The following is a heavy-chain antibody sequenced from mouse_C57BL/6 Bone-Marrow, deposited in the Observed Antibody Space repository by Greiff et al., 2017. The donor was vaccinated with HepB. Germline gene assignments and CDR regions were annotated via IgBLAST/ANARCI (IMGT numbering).Heavy chain of an antibody. CDR1: GYTFTSYW. CDR2: IDPNSGGT. CDR3: ARKDWDYYFDY. Sequence: QVQLKQPGAELVKPGASVKPSCKASGYTFTSYWMHWVKQRPGRGLEWIGRIDPNSGGTKYNEKFKSKATLTVDKPSSTAYMQLSSLTSEDSAVYYCARKDWDYYFDYWGQGTTLTVSS. V-gene: IGHV1-72*01. J-gene: IGHJ2*01. D-gene: IGHD4-1*01.